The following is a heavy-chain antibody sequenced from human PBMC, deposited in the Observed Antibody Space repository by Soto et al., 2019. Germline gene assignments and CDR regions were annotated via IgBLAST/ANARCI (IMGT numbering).Heavy chain of an antibody. CDR1: GFTFSTYS. CDR2: ISDDSGTI. CDR3: AREPSGGDDYGDPRES. V-gene: IGHV3-48*02. J-gene: IGHJ5*02. D-gene: IGHD4-17*01. Sequence: EVQLVESGGGFVQPGGSLRLSCAASGFTFSTYSMHWVRQAPGKGLKWVSYISDDSGTIYYADSVKGRFTISRDNAKNSVYPQMNSLRDDDTATYYCAREPSGGDDYGDPRESWGQGTLVTVSS.